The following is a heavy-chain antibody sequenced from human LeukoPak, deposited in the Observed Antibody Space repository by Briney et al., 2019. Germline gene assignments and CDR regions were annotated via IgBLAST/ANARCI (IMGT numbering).Heavy chain of an antibody. CDR3: ARQSGLGIPAIH. D-gene: IGHD6-25*01. Sequence: GESLKISCKGSGYSFTSYWIGWVRQMPGKGLEWMGIIYPDDSNTRCSPSFQGQVTFSADKSITTAYLQWSSLKASDTAMYYCARQSGLGIPAIHWGQGTLVTVSS. CDR2: IYPDDSNT. J-gene: IGHJ4*02. V-gene: IGHV5-51*01. CDR1: GYSFTSYW.